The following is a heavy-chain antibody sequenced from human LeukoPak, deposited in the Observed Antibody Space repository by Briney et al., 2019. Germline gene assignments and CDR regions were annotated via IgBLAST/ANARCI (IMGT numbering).Heavy chain of an antibody. D-gene: IGHD3-22*01. J-gene: IGHJ3*02. CDR1: GGSISSYY. Sequence: PSETLSLTCTVSGGSISSYYWSWIRQPPGKGLEWIGYIYYSGSTNYNPSLKSRVTISVDTSKNQFSLKLSSVTAADTAVYYCARAPLSGYYSIDAFDIWGQGTMVTVSS. CDR3: ARAPLSGYYSIDAFDI. V-gene: IGHV4-59*01. CDR2: IYYSGST.